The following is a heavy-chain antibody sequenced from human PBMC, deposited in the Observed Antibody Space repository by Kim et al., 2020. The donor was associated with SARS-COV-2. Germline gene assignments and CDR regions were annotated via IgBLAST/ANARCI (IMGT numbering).Heavy chain of an antibody. J-gene: IGHJ4*01. CDR1: GGSVSPYY. Sequence: SETLSLTCTVSGGSVSPYYWSWIRQPPGKGLEWMAYIYYEGSTNYNPSLNGRVTISIDTSRYQFSMRLRSATATDSAIYYCARLAYGGSNEADVFDTWC. CDR3: ARLAYGGSNEADVFDT. D-gene: IGHD2-8*01. V-gene: IGHV4-59*08. CDR2: IYYEGST.